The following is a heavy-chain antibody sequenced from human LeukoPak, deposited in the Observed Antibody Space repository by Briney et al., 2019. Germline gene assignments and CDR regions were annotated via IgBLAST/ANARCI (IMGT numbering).Heavy chain of an antibody. V-gene: IGHV3-23*01. J-gene: IGHJ5*02. D-gene: IGHD6-13*01. Sequence: TGGSLRLSCAASGFTFISYAMSWVRQAPGKGLEWVSAISSGGSTYYADSVKGRFTISRDNSKNTLYLQMNSLRAEDTAVYYCAKGPGIAAAGTLNWFDPWGQGTLVTVSS. CDR1: GFTFISYA. CDR3: AKGPGIAAAGTLNWFDP. CDR2: ISSGGST.